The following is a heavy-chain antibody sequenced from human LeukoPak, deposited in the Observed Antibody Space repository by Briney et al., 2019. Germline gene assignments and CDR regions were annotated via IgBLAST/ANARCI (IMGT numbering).Heavy chain of an antibody. CDR1: GGSFSGYS. CDR3: ARVDSNNWYDSRGYFDY. J-gene: IGHJ4*02. CDR2: INHSGST. D-gene: IGHD6-13*01. Sequence: PSETLSLTCAVSGGSFSGYSWSWIRQPPGKGLEWIGEINHSGSTNYNPSLKSRVTISVDTSKNQFSLRLISVTAADTAVYYCARVDSNNWYDSRGYFDYWGQGTLVTVSS. V-gene: IGHV4-34*01.